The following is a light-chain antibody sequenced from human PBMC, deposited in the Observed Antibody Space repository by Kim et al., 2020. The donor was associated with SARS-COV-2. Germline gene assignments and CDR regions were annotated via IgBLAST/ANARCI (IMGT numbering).Light chain of an antibody. CDR2: KAS. V-gene: IGKV1-5*03. Sequence: DIQMTQSPSTLSASVGDRVTITCRASQSISSNLAWYQQKPGNAPRLLIYKASNLEYGVPSRFSGGGSGTEFTLIISSLQPDDFATYYCQQYNGDSTFGQGTKVDIK. CDR1: QSISSN. CDR3: QQYNGDST. J-gene: IGKJ1*01.